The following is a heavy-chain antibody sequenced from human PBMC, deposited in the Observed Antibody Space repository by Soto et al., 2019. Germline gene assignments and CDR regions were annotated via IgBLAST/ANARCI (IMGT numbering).Heavy chain of an antibody. CDR2: ISGSGGTT. CDR1: GFTFSSYA. V-gene: IGHV3-23*01. J-gene: IGHJ3*02. CDR3: GKTATGWFSAFDI. D-gene: IGHD3-10*01. Sequence: EVQLLESGGGLVQPGGSLRLSCAASGFTFSSYAMSWVRQAPGKGLEWVSAISGSGGTTYYADSVKGRFTFSRDNSKNTLELQMSSLRADDTAVYYCGKTATGWFSAFDIWGQGKVVTVSS.